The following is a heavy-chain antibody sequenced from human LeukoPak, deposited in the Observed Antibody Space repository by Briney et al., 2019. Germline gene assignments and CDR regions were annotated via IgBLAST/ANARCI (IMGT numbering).Heavy chain of an antibody. V-gene: IGHV4-39*01. CDR3: ARQGCSGGSCYAIR. CDR1: GDSISSSSYY. Sequence: PSETLSLTCTVSGDSISSSSYYWGWIRQPPGKGLEWIGSIYYSGSTSYNPSLKSRVTISIDTSKNQFSLKLTSVTAADTAVYYCARQGCSGGSCYAIRWGQGTLVTVSS. CDR2: IYYSGST. J-gene: IGHJ4*02. D-gene: IGHD2-15*01.